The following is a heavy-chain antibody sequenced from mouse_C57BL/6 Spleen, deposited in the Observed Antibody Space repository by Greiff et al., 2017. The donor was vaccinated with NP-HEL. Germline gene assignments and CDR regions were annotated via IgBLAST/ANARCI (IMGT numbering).Heavy chain of an antibody. CDR2: IYPGDGDT. Sequence: QVQLQQSGPELVKPGASVKISCKASGYAFSSSWMNWVKQRPGKGLEWIGRIYPGDGDTNYNRKFKGKATLTADKSSSTAYMQLSSLTSEDSAVYFCAREGGGYYHFDVWGTGTTVTVSS. D-gene: IGHD2-3*01. V-gene: IGHV1-82*01. CDR3: AREGGGYYHFDV. J-gene: IGHJ1*03. CDR1: GYAFSSSW.